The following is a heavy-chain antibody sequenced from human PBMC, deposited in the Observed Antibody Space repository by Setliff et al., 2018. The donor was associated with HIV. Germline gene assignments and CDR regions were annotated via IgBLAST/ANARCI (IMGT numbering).Heavy chain of an antibody. V-gene: IGHV4-34*01. CDR2: INHSGST. CDR3: ARTRGYCSKTSCYALRGPDY. CDR1: GGSFSRYY. Sequence: NPSETLSLTCAVYGGSFSRYYWNWIRQSPGKGLEWIGEINHSGSTNYNPSLKSRVTISVDTSKNQFSLKLSSVTAADTAVYYCARTRGYCSKTSCYALRGPDYWGQGTLVTVSS. J-gene: IGHJ4*02. D-gene: IGHD2-2*01.